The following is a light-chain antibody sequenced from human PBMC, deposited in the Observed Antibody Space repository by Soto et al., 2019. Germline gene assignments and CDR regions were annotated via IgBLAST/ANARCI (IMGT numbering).Light chain of an antibody. CDR3: SSYTSTSTLYV. CDR1: SSDVGDNKY. V-gene: IGLV2-14*03. CDR2: DVT. Sequence: ALTQPASVSGSPGQSITISCTGTSSDVGDNKYVSWYQQHPGKAPKLMIYDVTHRPSGISNRFSGSKSGNTASLTISGLQAEDEADYYCSSYTSTSTLYVFGTGTKLTVL. J-gene: IGLJ1*01.